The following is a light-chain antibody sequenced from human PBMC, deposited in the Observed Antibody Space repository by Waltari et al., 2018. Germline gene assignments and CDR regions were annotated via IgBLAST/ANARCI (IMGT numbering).Light chain of an antibody. CDR1: QCVSSY. CDR2: VAS. CDR3: QQRSDWLLT. J-gene: IGKJ4*01. V-gene: IGKV3-11*01. Sequence: SCRASQCVSSYLAWYQHKSGQAPRLPIYVASNRATGIPARFSGGGSGTDFTLTISSLEPEDFAVYYCQQRSDWLLTFGGGTKVEIK.